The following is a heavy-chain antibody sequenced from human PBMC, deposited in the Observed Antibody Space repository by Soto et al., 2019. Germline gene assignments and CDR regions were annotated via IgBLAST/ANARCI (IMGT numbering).Heavy chain of an antibody. CDR1: GYTFTGYV. Sequence: XSVKVSFKASGYTFTGYVISLVGQAPGQGLEWMGWISAYNGNTNYAQKLQGRVTMTTDTSTSTDYMELRSLRFDDTAVYYCARSGGYDADYWGQGTLVTVSS. V-gene: IGHV1-18*01. CDR2: ISAYNGNT. D-gene: IGHD5-12*01. J-gene: IGHJ4*02. CDR3: ARSGGYDADY.